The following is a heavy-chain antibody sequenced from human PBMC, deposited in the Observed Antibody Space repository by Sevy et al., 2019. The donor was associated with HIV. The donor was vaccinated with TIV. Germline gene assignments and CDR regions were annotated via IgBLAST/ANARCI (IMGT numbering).Heavy chain of an antibody. CDR3: ARDRVDIVVVVAATSDAFDI. V-gene: IGHV3-11*06. CDR1: GFTFSDYY. CDR2: ISSSSSYT. D-gene: IGHD2-15*01. Sequence: GGSLRLSCAASGFTFSDYYMSWIRQAPGKGLEWVSYISSSSSYTNYADSVKGRFTISRDNAKNSLYLQMNSLRAEDTVVYYCARDRVDIVVVVAATSDAFDIWGQGTMVTVSS. J-gene: IGHJ3*02.